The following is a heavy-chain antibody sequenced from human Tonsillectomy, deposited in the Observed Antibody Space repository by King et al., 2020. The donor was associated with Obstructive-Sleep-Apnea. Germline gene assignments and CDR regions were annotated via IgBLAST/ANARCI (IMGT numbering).Heavy chain of an antibody. D-gene: IGHD3-22*01. CDR1: GYTFTSYD. CDR3: ARGRGSSGYHGNNY. CDR2: VNPNSANT. V-gene: IGHV1-8*01. J-gene: IGHJ4*02. Sequence: QLVQSGAEVKKPGASVKVSCKASGYTFTSYDINWVRQATGQGPEWMGWVNPNSANTGYSQKFQGTVTINSTTSISTAYMELSSLRSEDTAVYYCARGRGSSGYHGNNYWGQGTLVTVSS.